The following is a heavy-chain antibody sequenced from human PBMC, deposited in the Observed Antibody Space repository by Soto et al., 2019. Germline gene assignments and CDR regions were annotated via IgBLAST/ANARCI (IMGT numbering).Heavy chain of an antibody. Sequence: QLVQSGGGLVQPGGSLRLSCTASGFTVRSNFISWGRQAPGKGMEWVSLLNSGGSTNYADSVKDRSTISRDNSKNTVYVQMNSVRVEDTAVYYCVSGRYDSVRLGLDVWGQGTTVTVSS. D-gene: IGHD3-3*01. CDR3: VSGRYDSVRLGLDV. V-gene: IGHV3-66*01. J-gene: IGHJ6*02. CDR1: GFTVRSNF. CDR2: LNSGGST.